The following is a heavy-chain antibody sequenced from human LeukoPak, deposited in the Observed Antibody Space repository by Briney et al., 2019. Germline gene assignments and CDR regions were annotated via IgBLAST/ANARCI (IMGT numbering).Heavy chain of an antibody. D-gene: IGHD1-26*01. CDR3: ARRGARNAFDI. V-gene: IGHV4-39*01. J-gene: IGHJ3*02. CDR1: GGSISSSSYY. CDR2: IYYSGST. Sequence: PSETLSLTCTVSGGSISSSSYYWGWIRQPPGKGLEWIGSIYYSGSTYYNPSLKSRVTISVDTSKNQFSLKLSSVTAADTAVYYCARRGARNAFDIWGQGTMVTVSS.